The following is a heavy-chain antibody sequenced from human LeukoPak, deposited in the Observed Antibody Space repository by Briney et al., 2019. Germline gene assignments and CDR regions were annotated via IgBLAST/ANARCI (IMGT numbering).Heavy chain of an antibody. V-gene: IGHV4-39*01. J-gene: IGHJ3*01. CDR2: IYYDGNT. CDR3: VREGYRGGAFDV. Sequence: PSETLFLTCTVSGGSISSSDYYWGWIRQPPGTGLEWIANIYYDGNTYYNPSLRSRAAISEDPSKNQFSLKLTSVSAADTALYYCVREGYRGGAFDVWGLATMVGVCS. D-gene: IGHD2-15*01. CDR1: GGSISSSDYY.